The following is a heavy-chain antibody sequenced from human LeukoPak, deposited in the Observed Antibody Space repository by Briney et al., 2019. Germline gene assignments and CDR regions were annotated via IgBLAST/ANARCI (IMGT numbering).Heavy chain of an antibody. CDR3: AQIAVVKNAFDI. Sequence: GGSLRLSCAASGFTFSDYHMSWIRQAPGKGLEGVSYISSSGSTIYYADSVKGRFTISRDNAKNSLYLQMNSLRAEDTAVYYCAQIAVVKNAFDIWGQGTMVTVSS. J-gene: IGHJ3*02. CDR2: ISSSGSTI. CDR1: GFTFSDYH. D-gene: IGHD4-23*01. V-gene: IGHV3-11*01.